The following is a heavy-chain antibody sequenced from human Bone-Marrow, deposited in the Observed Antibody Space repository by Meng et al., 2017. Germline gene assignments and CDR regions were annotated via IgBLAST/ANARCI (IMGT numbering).Heavy chain of an antibody. V-gene: IGHV4-34*01. D-gene: IGHD6-6*01. Sequence: AQPQEGRGGLCNPSEALAPPWAVYGGAFSCYYWSWIRQPPGKGLEGIGEINHSGSTNYNPSLKSRVTISVDTSKNQFSLKLSSVTAADTAVYYCARGLRAARPLLFGYWGQGTLVTVSS. CDR3: ARGLRAARPLLFGY. J-gene: IGHJ4*02. CDR1: GGAFSCYY. CDR2: INHSGST.